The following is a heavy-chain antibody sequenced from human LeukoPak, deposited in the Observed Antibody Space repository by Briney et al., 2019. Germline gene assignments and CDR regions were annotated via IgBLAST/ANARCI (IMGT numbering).Heavy chain of an antibody. V-gene: IGHV3-74*01. Sequence: GGSLRLSCAASGFTFNNYWMHWVRQAPGKGLLWVSRIDFDGSITNYADSVKGRFTISRDNAKNTVYLQVNSLRAEDTAVYYCTRGVRGGWGLFDSRGQGTLVTVSS. CDR1: GFTFNNYW. J-gene: IGHJ4*02. CDR3: TRGVRGGWGLFDS. D-gene: IGHD1-26*01. CDR2: IDFDGSIT.